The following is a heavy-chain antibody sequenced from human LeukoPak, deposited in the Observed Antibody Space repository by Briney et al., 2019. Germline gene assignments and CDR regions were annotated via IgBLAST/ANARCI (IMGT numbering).Heavy chain of an antibody. CDR2: IYKSMYSGGST. D-gene: IGHD4-17*01. V-gene: IGHV4-4*07. CDR3: VRDPTTVTTFFDL. Sequence: PSETLSLTCTVSGDSIGAYYWSWLRQPAGKGLEWIGRIYKSMYSGGSTDYNPSLKSRVTMSVDTSKNQLSLKLSSLTAADTAVYYCVRDPTTVTTFFDLWGQGTLVTVSS. CDR1: GDSIGAYY. J-gene: IGHJ5*01.